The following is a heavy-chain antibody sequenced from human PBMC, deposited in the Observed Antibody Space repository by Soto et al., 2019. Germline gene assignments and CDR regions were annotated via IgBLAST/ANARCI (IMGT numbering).Heavy chain of an antibody. V-gene: IGHV3-23*01. J-gene: IGHJ1*01. D-gene: IGHD6-19*01. CDR2: ISGSGGST. Sequence: EVQLLESGGGLVQPGGSLRLSCAASGFTFSSYAMSWVRQAPGKGLEWVSAISGSGGSTYYADSVKGRFTISRDNSKNTLYLQMTSLRAEDTAVYFCAKSSGWYGFGAFHHWGQGTLVTVSS. CDR1: GFTFSSYA. CDR3: AKSSGWYGFGAFHH.